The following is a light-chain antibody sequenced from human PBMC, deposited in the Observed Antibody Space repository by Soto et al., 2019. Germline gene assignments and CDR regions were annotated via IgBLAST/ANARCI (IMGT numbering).Light chain of an antibody. CDR3: QQRRNWPIT. Sequence: ESVLTQSPATLPLSPGERATISCRASQSVSSDFAWYQQKPVQAPRLLICDASNRPTGIPARFSGSGSGTNFPLTISSLEPEDFTVYYCQQRRNWPITFGNGKRLAIK. V-gene: IGKV3-11*01. CDR1: QSVSSD. J-gene: IGKJ5*01. CDR2: DAS.